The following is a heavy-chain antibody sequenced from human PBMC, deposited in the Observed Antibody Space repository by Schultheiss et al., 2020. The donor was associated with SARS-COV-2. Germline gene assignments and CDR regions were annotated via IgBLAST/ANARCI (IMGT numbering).Heavy chain of an antibody. CDR1: GFTFSSYS. D-gene: IGHD3-16*01. Sequence: GESLKISCAASGFTFSSYSMNWVRQAPGKGLEWVSAISGGGGSTYYADSVKGRFTISRDNSKNTLYLHMNCLRAEDTAVYYCARTPGIGENYYYYYYMDVWGKGTTVTVSS. CDR2: ISGGGGST. J-gene: IGHJ6*03. V-gene: IGHV3-23*01. CDR3: ARTPGIGENYYYYYYMDV.